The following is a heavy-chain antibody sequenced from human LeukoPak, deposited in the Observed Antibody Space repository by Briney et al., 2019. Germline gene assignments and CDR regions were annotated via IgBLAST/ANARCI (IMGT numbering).Heavy chain of an antibody. J-gene: IGHJ4*02. Sequence: GESLQISCKGSGYSFTSYWIGWVRQMPGKGLEWMGIIYPGDSDTRYSPSFQGQVTISADKSISTAYLQWSSLKASDTAMYYCARLSYDSSGYYYGYFDYWGQGTLVTVSS. D-gene: IGHD3-22*01. CDR3: ARLSYDSSGYYYGYFDY. CDR1: GYSFTSYW. CDR2: IYPGDSDT. V-gene: IGHV5-51*01.